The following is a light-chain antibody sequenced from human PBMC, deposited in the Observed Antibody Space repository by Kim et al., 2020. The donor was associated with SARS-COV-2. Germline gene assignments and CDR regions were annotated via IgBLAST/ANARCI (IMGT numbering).Light chain of an antibody. J-gene: IGLJ2*01. CDR3: QAWDSSTAV. CDR2: QDS. Sequence: SYELTQPPSVSVSPGQTASITCSGDKLGDKYACWYQQKPGQSPVLVIYQDSKRPSGIPERFSGSNSGNTATLTISGTKAMDEADYYCQAWDSSTAVFGGGTQWTVL. V-gene: IGLV3-1*01. CDR1: KLGDKY.